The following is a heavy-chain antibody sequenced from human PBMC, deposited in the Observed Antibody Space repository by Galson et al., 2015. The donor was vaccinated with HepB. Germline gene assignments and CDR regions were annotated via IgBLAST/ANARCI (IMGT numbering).Heavy chain of an antibody. V-gene: IGHV3-53*01. CDR3: ARAQGGGVIGTFDY. J-gene: IGHJ4*02. CDR1: GFTVSSNY. CDR2: IYSGGST. Sequence: SLRLSCAASGFTVSSNYMSWVRQAPGKGLEWVSVIYSGGSTYYADSVKARFTISRDNSKNTLYLQMNSLRAEDTAVYYCARAQGGGVIGTFDYWGQGTLVTVSS. D-gene: IGHD3-16*02.